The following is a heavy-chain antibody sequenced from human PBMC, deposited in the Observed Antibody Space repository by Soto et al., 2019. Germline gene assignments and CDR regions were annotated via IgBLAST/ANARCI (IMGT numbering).Heavy chain of an antibody. CDR2: IYWDDDK. V-gene: IGHV2-5*02. D-gene: IGHD3-16*01. J-gene: IGHJ4*02. Sequence: GSGPTLVNPTQTLTLTFTFSGFSLNTYGVGVGWIRQPPGKALEWLALIYWDDDKRYSPSLKSRLTITKDTSKNQVVLTMTNMDPVDTVTYYCARALGSWGAYYFDYWGQGTLVTVSS. CDR3: ARALGSWGAYYFDY. CDR1: GFSLNTYGVG.